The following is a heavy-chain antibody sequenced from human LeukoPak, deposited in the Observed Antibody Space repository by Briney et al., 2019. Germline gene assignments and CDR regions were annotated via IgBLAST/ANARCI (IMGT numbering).Heavy chain of an antibody. CDR2: IKQDGSEK. Sequence: GGSLRLSCAASGFTFSSYWMSWVRQAPGKGLEWVANIKQDGSEKYYVDSVKGRFTISRDNAENSLYLQMNSLRAEDTAVYYCARVSNYDILTGYYSYWGQGTLVTVSS. CDR3: ARVSNYDILTGYYSY. J-gene: IGHJ4*02. V-gene: IGHV3-7*01. D-gene: IGHD3-9*01. CDR1: GFTFSSYW.